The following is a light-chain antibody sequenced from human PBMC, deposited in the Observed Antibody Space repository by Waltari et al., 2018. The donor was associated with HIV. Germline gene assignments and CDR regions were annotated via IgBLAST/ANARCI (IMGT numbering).Light chain of an antibody. CDR3: QKYDSAPLT. CDR2: GAS. Sequence: DVQMTQSTASLSASVGDRVTITCRASQGIDNYLAWYQQKPGKVPKLLISGASTLRSGVPSRFSGSGSGTLFTLTINGLQPEDVATYYCQKYDSAPLTFGGGTKIEIK. J-gene: IGKJ4*01. V-gene: IGKV1-27*01. CDR1: QGIDNY.